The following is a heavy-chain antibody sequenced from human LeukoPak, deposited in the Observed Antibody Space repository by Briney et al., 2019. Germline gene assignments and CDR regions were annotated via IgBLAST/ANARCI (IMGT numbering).Heavy chain of an antibody. Sequence: PGGSLRLSCAASGFTFSSYAMSWVRRAPGKGLEWVAFIRHDGTNKYHADSVKGRFTISRDNSKNTLFLVMKSLTPEDTAMYYCVTDPGYCSSGSCYTFDQWGQGILVTVSS. V-gene: IGHV3-30*02. CDR2: IRHDGTNK. J-gene: IGHJ4*02. CDR1: GFTFSSYA. D-gene: IGHD2-15*01. CDR3: VTDPGYCSSGSCYTFDQ.